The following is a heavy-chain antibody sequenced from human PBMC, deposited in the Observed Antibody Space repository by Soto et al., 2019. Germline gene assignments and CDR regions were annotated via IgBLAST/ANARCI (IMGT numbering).Heavy chain of an antibody. CDR3: ARDRYSGYNSQFDY. CDR2: INPNTRGT. J-gene: IGHJ4*02. Sequence: ASVKVSCKASGYIFTGYYIHWVRQAPGQGLEWMGWINPNTRGTHSAQRFQGRVTMTRDTSISTAYMELSSLRSDDSAVYYCARDRYSGYNSQFDYWGQGTLVTVSS. V-gene: IGHV1-2*02. D-gene: IGHD5-12*01. CDR1: GYIFTGYY.